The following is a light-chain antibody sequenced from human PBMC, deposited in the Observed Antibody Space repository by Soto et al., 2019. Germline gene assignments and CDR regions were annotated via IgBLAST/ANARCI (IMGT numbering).Light chain of an antibody. V-gene: IGKV3-20*01. CDR2: GAF. Sequence: EIVLTQSPGTLSLSPGERATLNCRASQSISTISFAWYRQKPGQAPRLLIYGAFNRATGIPDRFSGGGSGTDFTLTITRLEPEDFAVYYCQYYGNSPLTFGQGTKVDIK. J-gene: IGKJ1*01. CDR3: QYYGNSPLT. CDR1: QSISTIS.